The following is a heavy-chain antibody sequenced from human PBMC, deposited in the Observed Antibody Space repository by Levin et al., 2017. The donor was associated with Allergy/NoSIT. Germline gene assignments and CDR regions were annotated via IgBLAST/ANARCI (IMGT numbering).Heavy chain of an antibody. Sequence: PTGGSLRLSCAASGFTFSTYGMHWVRQTPGKGLEWVAVISNDGRNNNYGDSVKGRFTISRDNSKNTLFLQLNSLRYEDTALYYCAKEGRVAHSGTHNCFFDSWGQGALVTVSS. V-gene: IGHV3-30*18. CDR3: AKEGRVAHSGTHNCFFDS. J-gene: IGHJ4*02. D-gene: IGHD1-26*01. CDR1: GFTFSTYG. CDR2: ISNDGRNN.